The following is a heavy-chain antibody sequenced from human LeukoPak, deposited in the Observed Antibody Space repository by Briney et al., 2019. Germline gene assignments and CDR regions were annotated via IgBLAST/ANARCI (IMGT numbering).Heavy chain of an antibody. D-gene: IGHD2-15*01. CDR2: ISSSSSYI. J-gene: IGHJ6*02. CDR1: GFTFSSYS. CDR3: ARGSRRYCSGGSCYSEDYYYGMDV. Sequence: GGSLRLSCAASGFTFSSYSMNWVRQAPGKGLEWVSSISSSSSYIYYADSVKGRFTISRDNAKNSLYLQMNSLRAEDTAVYYCARGSRRYCSGGSCYSEDYYYGMDVWGQGTTVTVSS. V-gene: IGHV3-21*04.